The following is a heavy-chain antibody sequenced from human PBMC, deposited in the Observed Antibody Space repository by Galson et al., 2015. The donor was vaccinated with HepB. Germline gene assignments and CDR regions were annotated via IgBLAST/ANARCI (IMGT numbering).Heavy chain of an antibody. CDR2: LKSKASGGTT. D-gene: IGHD3-9*01. J-gene: IGHJ4*02. CDR3: TAFRDTSNYRFDY. Sequence: SLRLSCAASGFTLTNAWMKWVRQAPGKGLEWVGRLKSKASGGTTDYAAHMKGRFTISRDDSKNTLFLEMNSLKPEDTAVYYCTAFRDTSNYRFDYWGQGTLATVSS. CDR1: GFTLTNAW. V-gene: IGHV3-15*07.